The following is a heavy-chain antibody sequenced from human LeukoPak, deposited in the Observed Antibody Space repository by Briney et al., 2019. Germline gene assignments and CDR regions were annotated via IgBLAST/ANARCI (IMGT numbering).Heavy chain of an antibody. CDR1: GFTFSSYA. J-gene: IGHJ4*02. CDR3: AKQLGYCSDGSCYFPY. V-gene: IGHV3-23*01. Sequence: PGGSLRLSCAASGFTFSSYAMTWVRQAPGKGLEWVSAISNNGGYTYYADSVQGRFIISRDNSKSTLCLQMNSLRAEDTAVYYCAKQLGYCSDGSCYFPYWGQGTLVTVSS. CDR2: ISNNGGYT. D-gene: IGHD2-15*01.